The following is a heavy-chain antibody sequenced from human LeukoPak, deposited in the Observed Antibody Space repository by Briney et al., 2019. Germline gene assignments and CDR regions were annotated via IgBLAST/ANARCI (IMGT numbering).Heavy chain of an antibody. J-gene: IGHJ6*03. Sequence: GGSLRLSCAASGFTFSSYWMSWVRQASGKGLEWVGRIRSKANSYATAYAASVKGRFTISRDDSKNTAYLQMNSLKTEDTAVYYCTRHSDPQQLAWATNYYYYYMDVWGKGTTVTVSS. V-gene: IGHV3-73*01. CDR1: GFTFSSYW. CDR2: IRSKANSYAT. D-gene: IGHD6-13*01. CDR3: TRHSDPQQLAWATNYYYYYMDV.